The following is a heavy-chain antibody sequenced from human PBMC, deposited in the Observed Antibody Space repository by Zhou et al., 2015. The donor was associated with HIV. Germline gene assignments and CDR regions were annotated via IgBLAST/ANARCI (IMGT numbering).Heavy chain of an antibody. CDR1: GGTFSSYA. Sequence: QVQLIQSGAEVKKPGSSVKVSCKASGGTFSSYAISWVRQAPGQGPEWLGGIIPYFNILNYAQKFQDRVTITADGSTGTAYVELSNLRREDTAVYYCARSLTNRYSGYDLGTWGQGTLVTVSS. D-gene: IGHD5-12*01. J-gene: IGHJ4*02. CDR3: ARSLTNRYSGYDLGT. CDR2: IIPYFNIL. V-gene: IGHV1-69*01.